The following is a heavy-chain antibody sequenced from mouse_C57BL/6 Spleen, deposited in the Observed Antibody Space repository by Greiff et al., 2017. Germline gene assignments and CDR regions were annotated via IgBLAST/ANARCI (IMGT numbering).Heavy chain of an antibody. CDR3: SRYYGYHAWFAY. Sequence: VQLQQPGAELVKPGASVKLSCKASGYNFNSYWMHWVKQRTGRGLEWIGRIDPKGGGTKYNERFTSKATLTAANPSSTHYMQLSTLASEDSAFYSCSRYYGYHAWFAYWGQGTLVTVSA. D-gene: IGHD2-2*01. J-gene: IGHJ3*01. CDR1: GYNFNSYW. CDR2: IDPKGGGT. V-gene: IGHV1-72*01.